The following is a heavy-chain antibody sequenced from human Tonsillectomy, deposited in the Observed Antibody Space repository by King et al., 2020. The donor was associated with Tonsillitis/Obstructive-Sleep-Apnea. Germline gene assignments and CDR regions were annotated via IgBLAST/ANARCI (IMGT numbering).Heavy chain of an antibody. D-gene: IGHD2-2*01. V-gene: IGHV1-69*01. J-gene: IGHJ3*02. CDR2: IIPIFGTA. Sequence: HVQLVESGAEVKKPGSSVKVSCKASGGTFSSYAISWVRQAPGQGLEWMGGIIPIFGTANYAQKFQGRVTITADESTSTAYMELGSLRSADTAVYYCARASRSIVVVPAALSDAFDIWGQGTMVTVSS. CDR1: GGTFSSYA. CDR3: ARASRSIVVVPAALSDAFDI.